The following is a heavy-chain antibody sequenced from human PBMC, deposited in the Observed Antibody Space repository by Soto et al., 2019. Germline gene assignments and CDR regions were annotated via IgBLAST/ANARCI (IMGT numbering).Heavy chain of an antibody. CDR1: GFYFDNYA. D-gene: IGHD7-27*01. CDR3: VISTGNFYTDFDY. J-gene: IGHJ4*02. Sequence: EKQLVESGGGLAQPGRSLRLSCVTSGFYFDNYAMHWVRQGPGKGPEWVSGLSGNSDIVAYADSVKGRFTISRDNAKKSLYLQMNNLRPEDMGLYDCVISTGNFYTDFDYWGQGPLVTVSS. CDR2: LSGNSDIV. V-gene: IGHV3-9*03.